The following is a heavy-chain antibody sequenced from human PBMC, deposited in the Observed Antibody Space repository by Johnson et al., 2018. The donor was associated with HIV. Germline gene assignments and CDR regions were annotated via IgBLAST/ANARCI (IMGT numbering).Heavy chain of an antibody. V-gene: IGHV3-66*01. CDR2: IYSGGST. CDR3: EDSVYYYDSSGYFAFDI. Sequence: VQLVESGGGLVKPGGSLRLSCAASGFTVSSNYMSWVRQAPGKGLEWVSVIYSGGSTYYADSVKGRFTISRDNSKNTLYLQMNSLRAEDKCVYYCEDSVYYYDSSGYFAFDIWGQGTMVTVSS. D-gene: IGHD3-22*01. CDR1: GFTVSSNY. J-gene: IGHJ3*02.